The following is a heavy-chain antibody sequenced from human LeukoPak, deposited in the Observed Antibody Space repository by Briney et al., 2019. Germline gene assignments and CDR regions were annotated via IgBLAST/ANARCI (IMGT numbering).Heavy chain of an antibody. CDR2: INHSGYT. J-gene: IGHJ2*01. D-gene: IGHD5-12*01. Sequence: PSETLSLTCAVYGGSFSGYYWSWIRQPPGKGLEWIGEINHSGYTYYNPSLKSRLTISVDTSKNQFSLNLSSVTATDTAVYYCARGGVATILAFDLWGRGTLVTVSS. CDR1: GGSFSGYY. V-gene: IGHV4-34*01. CDR3: ARGGVATILAFDL.